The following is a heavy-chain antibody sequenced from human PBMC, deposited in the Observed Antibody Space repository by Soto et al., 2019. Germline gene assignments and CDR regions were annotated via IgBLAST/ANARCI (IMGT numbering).Heavy chain of an antibody. CDR1: GYPLTELS. Sequence: GGSVKVSFKVSGYPLTELSMHLVRQAPGKGLEWMGGFDPEDGETIYAQKFQGRVTMTEDTSTDTAYMELSSLRSEDTAVYYCATDTLGTTVSYWGQGTLVTVSS. V-gene: IGHV1-24*01. CDR2: FDPEDGET. D-gene: IGHD4-17*01. J-gene: IGHJ4*02. CDR3: ATDTLGTTVSY.